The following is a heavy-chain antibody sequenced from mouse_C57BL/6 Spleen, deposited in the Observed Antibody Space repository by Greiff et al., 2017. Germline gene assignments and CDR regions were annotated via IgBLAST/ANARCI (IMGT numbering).Heavy chain of an antibody. CDR1: GYAFSSSW. CDR2: IYPGDGDT. Sequence: VQLQQSGPELVKPGASVKISCKASGYAFSSSWMNWVKQRPGQGLEWIGRIYPGDGDTNYNGKFKGKATLTADKSSSTAYMQLSSLTSEDSAVYYCARGDGYFYWGQGTTLTVSS. J-gene: IGHJ2*01. CDR3: ARGDGYFY. D-gene: IGHD2-3*01. V-gene: IGHV1-82*01.